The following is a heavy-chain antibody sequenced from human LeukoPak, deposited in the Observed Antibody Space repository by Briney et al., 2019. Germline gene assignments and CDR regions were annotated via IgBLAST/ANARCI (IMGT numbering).Heavy chain of an antibody. CDR2: VYTSGNT. J-gene: IGHJ5*02. D-gene: IGHD1-14*01. V-gene: IGHV4-4*07. CDR3: ARDNPAGP. CDR1: GGSISGYS. Sequence: SETLSVTCTGSGGSISGYSWSWIRQSAGKGLEWVGRVYTSGNTNYNPSFQSRVTMSIDTSKKQFSLKLSSVTAADTAVYYCARDNPAGPWGQGTLVTVSS.